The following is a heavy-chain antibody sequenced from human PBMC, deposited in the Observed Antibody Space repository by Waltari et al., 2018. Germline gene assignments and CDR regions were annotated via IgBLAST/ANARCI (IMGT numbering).Heavy chain of an antibody. CDR2: ISNSDSTI. D-gene: IGHD1-26*01. CDR3: APGLLWFGA. V-gene: IGHV3-48*03. CDR1: GFPFSGYE. Sequence: EVQLVESGGGLVQPGGSLSLSCAASGFPFSGYEMTRVRQTPGKGLEWISYISNSDSTIYYADSVKGRFTISRDNAKNSLYLQINSLRVEDTAVYYCAPGLLWFGAWGQGTLVTVSS. J-gene: IGHJ5*02.